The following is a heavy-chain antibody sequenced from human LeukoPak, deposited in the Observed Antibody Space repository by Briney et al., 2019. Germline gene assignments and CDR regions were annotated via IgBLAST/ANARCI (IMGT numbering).Heavy chain of an antibody. D-gene: IGHD2-15*01. CDR2: ISGSGGST. J-gene: IGHJ4*02. CDR3: AKDEGLLGYCSGGSCYFDY. V-gene: IGHV3-23*01. CDR1: GFTFSSYA. Sequence: PGGSLRLSCAASGFTFSSYAMSWVRQAPGKGLERVSAISGSGGSTYYADSVKGRFTISRDNSKNTPYLQMNSLRAEDTAVYYCAKDEGLLGYCSGGSCYFDYWGQGTLVTVSS.